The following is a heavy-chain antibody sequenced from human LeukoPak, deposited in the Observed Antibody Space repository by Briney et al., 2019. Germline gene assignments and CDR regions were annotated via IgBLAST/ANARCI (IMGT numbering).Heavy chain of an antibody. D-gene: IGHD1-26*01. V-gene: IGHV4-59*01. J-gene: IGHJ6*03. Sequence: SETLSLTCTVSGGSISSYYWGWIRQPPGKGLEWIGYIYYSGSTNYNPSLKSRVTISVDTSKNQFSLKLSSVTAADTAVYYCARMYSGTYYYYYYMDAWGKGTTVTVSS. CDR1: GGSISSYY. CDR2: IYYSGST. CDR3: ARMYSGTYYYYYYMDA.